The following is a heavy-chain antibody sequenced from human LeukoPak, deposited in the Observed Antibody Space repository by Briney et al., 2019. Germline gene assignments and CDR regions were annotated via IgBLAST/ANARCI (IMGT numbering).Heavy chain of an antibody. CDR1: GGSISSNNW. Sequence: PSETLSLTCAVSGGSISSNNWWSWVRQPPGKGLEWIGEIYHSGSTNYNPSLKGRVTISVDKFKNQFSLNLNSVTAADTAVYYCAGKDYSGLYFHWGQGTLVTVSS. V-gene: IGHV4-4*02. J-gene: IGHJ4*02. D-gene: IGHD6-19*01. CDR2: IYHSGST. CDR3: AGKDYSGLYFH.